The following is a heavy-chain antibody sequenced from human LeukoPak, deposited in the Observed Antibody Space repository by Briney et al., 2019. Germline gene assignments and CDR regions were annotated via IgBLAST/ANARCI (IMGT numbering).Heavy chain of an antibody. Sequence: ASVKVSCKASGYTFTSHAMNWVRQAPGQGLEWMGWINTNTGNPTYAQGFTGRFVFSLDTSVSTAYLQISSLKADDTAVYYCARDPVGYCSSTSCYPSAFDIWGQGTMVTVSS. CDR2: INTNTGNP. V-gene: IGHV7-4-1*02. CDR1: GYTFTSHA. D-gene: IGHD2-2*01. J-gene: IGHJ3*02. CDR3: ARDPVGYCSSTSCYPSAFDI.